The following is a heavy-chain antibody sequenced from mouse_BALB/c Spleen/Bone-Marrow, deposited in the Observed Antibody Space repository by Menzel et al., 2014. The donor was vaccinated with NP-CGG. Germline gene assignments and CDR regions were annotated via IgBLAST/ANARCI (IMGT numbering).Heavy chain of an antibody. CDR2: IDPSDSYT. J-gene: IGHJ4*01. CDR1: GYTFTSYW. D-gene: IGHD2-14*01. V-gene: IGHV1-69*02. Sequence: QVQLQQPGAELVKPRASVKLSCKASGYTFTSYWMHWVKQRPGQGLEWIGEIDPSDSYTNYNQKFKGKATLTVDKSSSTAYMELARLTSEDSAIYYCARRGYDVAMDYWGQGTSVTVSS. CDR3: ARRGYDVAMDY.